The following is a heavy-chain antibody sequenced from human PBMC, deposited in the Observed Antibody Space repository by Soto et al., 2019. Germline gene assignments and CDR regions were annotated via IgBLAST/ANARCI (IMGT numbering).Heavy chain of an antibody. CDR2: IHYSGST. D-gene: IGHD5-12*01. Sequence: QVQLQESGPGLVKPSETLSLTCIVSGDSINNYFWWSWIRQPPGKGLEWVGNIHYSGSTTYNPSHRSRRSISDDTPNNQISLRLSSVTAADTAVYFCARGGGWLPEYWGQGTLVTVSS. CDR3: ARGGGWLPEY. J-gene: IGHJ4*02. V-gene: IGHV4-59*01. CDR1: GDSINNYF.